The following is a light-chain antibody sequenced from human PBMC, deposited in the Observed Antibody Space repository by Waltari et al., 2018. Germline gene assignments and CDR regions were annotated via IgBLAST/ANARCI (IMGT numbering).Light chain of an antibody. Sequence: QSALTQPSSVSGSPGQAITLSCTGTSSDVCSYNRLSWYQQHPGKAPKLMIYECSKRPSGVSNRFSGSKSGNTASLTISGLQAEDEADYYCCSYAGSNWVFGGGTKLTVL. V-gene: IGLV2-23*01. CDR1: SSDVCSYNR. CDR3: CSYAGSNWV. CDR2: ECS. J-gene: IGLJ3*02.